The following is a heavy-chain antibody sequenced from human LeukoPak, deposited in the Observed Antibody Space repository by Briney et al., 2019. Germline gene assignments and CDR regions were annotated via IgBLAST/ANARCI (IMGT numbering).Heavy chain of an antibody. V-gene: IGHV3-30*03. D-gene: IGHD5-18*01. CDR2: ISYDGSNK. Sequence: GGSLRLSCSASGFAFDDHGMSWVRQVPGKGLEWVAVISYDGSNKYYADSVKGRFTISRDNAKNTLYLQMNSLRAEDTAVYYCARGGYSYGPTDYWGQGTLVTVSS. CDR3: ARGGYSYGPTDY. J-gene: IGHJ4*02. CDR1: GFAFDDHG.